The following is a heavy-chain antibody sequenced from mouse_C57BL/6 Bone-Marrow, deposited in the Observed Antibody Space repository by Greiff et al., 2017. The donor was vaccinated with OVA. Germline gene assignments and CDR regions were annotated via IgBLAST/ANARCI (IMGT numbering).Heavy chain of an antibody. V-gene: IGHV1-59*01. D-gene: IGHD1-1*01. J-gene: IGHJ1*03. CDR1: GYTFTSYW. CDR2: IDPSDSYT. CDR3: ARGGTTVVSYWYFDV. Sequence: QVRLQQPGAELVRPGTSVKLSCKASGYTFTSYWMHWVKQRPGQGLEWIGVIDPSDSYTNYNQKFKGKATLTVDTSSSTAYMQLSSLTSEDSAVYYCARGGTTVVSYWYFDVWGTGTTVTVSS.